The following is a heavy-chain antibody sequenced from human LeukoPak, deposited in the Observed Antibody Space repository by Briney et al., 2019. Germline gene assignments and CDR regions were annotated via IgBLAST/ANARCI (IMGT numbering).Heavy chain of an antibody. V-gene: IGHV3-15*01. D-gene: IGHD4-17*01. CDR3: MTLYVDYAR. CDR2: IKSKNNGGTT. CDR1: GFILSGAW. J-gene: IGHJ4*02. Sequence: GGSLRLSCAASGFILSGAWLSWVRQAPGKGLEWVGRIKSKNNGGTTDYAAPVNGRFSISRDDSKNTLYLQMHSLKTEDTGVYYCMTLYVDYARWGQGTLVTVSS.